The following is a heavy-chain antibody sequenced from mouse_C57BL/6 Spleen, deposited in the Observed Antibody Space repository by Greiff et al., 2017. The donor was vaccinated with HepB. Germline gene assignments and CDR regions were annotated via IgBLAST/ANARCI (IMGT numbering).Heavy chain of an antibody. CDR1: GYSITSGYY. CDR3: ASGWDWFAY. D-gene: IGHD2-3*01. J-gene: IGHJ3*01. CDR2: ISYDGSN. Sequence: VQLKESGPGLVKPSQSLSLTCSVTGYSITSGYYWNWIRQFPGNKLEWMGYISYDGSNNYNPSLKNRISITRDTSKNQFFLKLNSVTTEDTATYYCASGWDWFAYWGQGTLVTVSA. V-gene: IGHV3-6*01.